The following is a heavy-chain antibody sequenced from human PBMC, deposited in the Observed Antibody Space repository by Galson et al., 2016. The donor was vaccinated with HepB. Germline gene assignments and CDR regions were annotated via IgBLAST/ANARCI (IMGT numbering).Heavy chain of an antibody. D-gene: IGHD6-19*01. CDR1: GDSVSSPYW. CDR3: VRGYSSDRDHFDS. V-gene: IGHV4/OR15-8*02. CDR2: VFHVGTT. J-gene: IGHJ4*01. Sequence: ETLSLTCVVSGDSVSSPYWWTWVRQTPGRGLEWIGEVFHVGTTKYNPSFESQVSLSIDKSRNQFDLTLTSVTAADTAVYFCVRGYSSDRDHFDSWGHGTLVTVSS.